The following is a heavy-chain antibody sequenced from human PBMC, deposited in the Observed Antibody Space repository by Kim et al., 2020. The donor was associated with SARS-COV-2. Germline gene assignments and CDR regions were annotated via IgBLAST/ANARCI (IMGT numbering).Heavy chain of an antibody. CDR3: ARDRKGGY. CDR2: ISTYNGNT. CDR1: GYTFTNYG. V-gene: IGHV1-18*01. J-gene: IGHJ4*02. Sequence: ASVKVSCKASGYTFTNYGISWVPQAPGQGLEWMGWISTYNGNTNYSQKFQGRVTMTTDTSTTTAYMELRSLRSDDTALYYCARDRKGGYWGQGTLVTVSS. D-gene: IGHD3-16*01.